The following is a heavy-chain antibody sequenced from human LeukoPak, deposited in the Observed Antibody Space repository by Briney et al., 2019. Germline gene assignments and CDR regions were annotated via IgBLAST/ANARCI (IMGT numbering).Heavy chain of an antibody. CDR1: GFTFSSYS. V-gene: IGHV3-21*01. CDR3: AASPPGGPIDY. D-gene: IGHD3-16*01. CDR2: ISRDSRTI. J-gene: IGHJ4*02. Sequence: GESLRLSCAASGFTFSSYSVNWVRQAPGKGLEWVSIISRDSRTIIYADSVKGRFTISRDNAKNSLYPQMNSLRAEDTAVYFCAASPPGGPIDYWGQGALVSVSS.